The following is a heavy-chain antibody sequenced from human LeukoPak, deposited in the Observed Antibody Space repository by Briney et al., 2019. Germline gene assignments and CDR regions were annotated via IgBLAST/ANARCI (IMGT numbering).Heavy chain of an antibody. J-gene: IGHJ4*02. Sequence: ASVKVSCKTSGFTFKDYYTHWVRQAPGQGLEWMGWLNPYSGGTNYAQKFQGRVTLTRDTSITTAYMDLSSLTSDDTALYYCARALTRYSTAWYGYWGQGTLVTVSS. V-gene: IGHV1-2*02. CDR3: ARALTRYSTAWYGY. CDR1: GFTFKDYY. D-gene: IGHD6-19*01. CDR2: LNPYSGGT.